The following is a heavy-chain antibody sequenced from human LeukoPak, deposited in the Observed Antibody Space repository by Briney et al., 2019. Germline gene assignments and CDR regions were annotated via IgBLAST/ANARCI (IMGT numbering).Heavy chain of an antibody. Sequence: GGSLRLSCAASGFTFSSYWMHWVRQAPGKGLVWVSRINSDGSSTSYADSVKGRFTISRDNAKNTLYLQMNSLRAEDTAVYYCARVAPDIVATITHHYYYGMDVWGQGTTVTVSS. D-gene: IGHD5-12*01. J-gene: IGHJ6*02. CDR1: GFTFSSYW. V-gene: IGHV3-74*01. CDR2: INSDGSST. CDR3: ARVAPDIVATITHHYYYGMDV.